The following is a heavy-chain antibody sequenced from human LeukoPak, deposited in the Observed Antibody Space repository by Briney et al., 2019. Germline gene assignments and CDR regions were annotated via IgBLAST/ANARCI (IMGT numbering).Heavy chain of an antibody. CDR2: IYFSGST. CDR1: GGSIRSYY. J-gene: IGHJ6*02. Sequence: SETLSLTCTVSGGSIRSYYWSWIRQPPGKGLEWIGYIYFSGSTSYNPSLKSRVTISVDTSKNQFSLKVSSVTAADTAVYYCARPGQDTATSLYYYGMDVWGQGTTVTVSS. V-gene: IGHV4-59*12. CDR3: ARPGQDTATSLYYYGMDV. D-gene: IGHD5-18*01.